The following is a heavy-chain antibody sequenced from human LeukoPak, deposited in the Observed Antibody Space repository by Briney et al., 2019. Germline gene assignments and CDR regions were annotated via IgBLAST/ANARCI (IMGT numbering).Heavy chain of an antibody. V-gene: IGHV3-13*01. Sequence: GGSLRLSCAASGFVLSDYGIHWVRQGIGKGLDWVSGIGSAGDKYYAGSERGRFTISRENAENFVYLQMNGLRAEDTAIYYCVRAKRETSSRPWTSGMDVWGQGTKVNVFS. CDR3: VRAKRETSSRPWTSGMDV. J-gene: IGHJ6*02. D-gene: IGHD3/OR15-3a*01. CDR2: IGSAGDK. CDR1: GFVLSDYG.